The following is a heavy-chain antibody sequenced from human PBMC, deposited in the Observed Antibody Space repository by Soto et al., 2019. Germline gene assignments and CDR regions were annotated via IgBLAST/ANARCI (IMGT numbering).Heavy chain of an antibody. Sequence: GASVKVSCKASGYTFTSYDINWVRQATGQGLEWMGWMNPNSGNTGYAQKFQGRVTMTRNTSISTAYMELSSLRSEDTAVYYCAAGYCSSTSCNWGYWFDPWGQGTLVTVSS. CDR3: AAGYCSSTSCNWGYWFDP. V-gene: IGHV1-8*01. CDR2: MNPNSGNT. CDR1: GYTFTSYD. D-gene: IGHD2-2*01. J-gene: IGHJ5*02.